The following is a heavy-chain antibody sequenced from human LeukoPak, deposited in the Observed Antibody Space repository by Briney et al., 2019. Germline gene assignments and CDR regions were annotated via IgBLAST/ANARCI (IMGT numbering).Heavy chain of an antibody. CDR1: GFTFRTYW. Sequence: GGPLTFSGEAPGFTFRTYWISWFRKPPGKGLDWVAKKKQNGSEKYYVDSVKGRFTISRDNAKNSLSLQMNSLRVEDTAVYYCARGHYDVLAASYKWTPDYWGQGTLVTVSS. J-gene: IGHJ4*02. V-gene: IGHV3-7*01. CDR3: ARGHYDVLAASYKWTPDY. CDR2: KKQNGSEK. D-gene: IGHD3-9*01.